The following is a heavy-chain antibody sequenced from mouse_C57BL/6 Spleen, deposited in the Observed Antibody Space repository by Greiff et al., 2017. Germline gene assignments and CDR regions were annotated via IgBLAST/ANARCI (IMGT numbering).Heavy chain of an antibody. CDR1: GYTFTSYW. J-gene: IGHJ1*03. V-gene: IGHV1-5*01. CDR2: IYPGNSDT. D-gene: IGHD2-2*01. Sequence: EVQLQQPGAELVKPGASVKVSCKASGYTFTSYWMHWVKQRPGQGLEWIGAIYPGNSDTSYNQKFKGKAKLTAVTSASTAYMELSSLTNEDSAVYYCTREGMVTTSWYFDVWGTGTTVTVSS. CDR3: TREGMVTTSWYFDV.